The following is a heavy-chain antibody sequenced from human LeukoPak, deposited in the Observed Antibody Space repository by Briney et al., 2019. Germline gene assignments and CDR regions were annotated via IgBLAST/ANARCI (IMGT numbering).Heavy chain of an antibody. CDR2: INHSGST. CDR3: ARVHLKYYYDSSGYSPFDY. J-gene: IGHJ4*02. CDR1: GGSFSGYY. Sequence: PSETLSLTCAVYGGSFSGYYWSWIRQPPGKGLEWIGEINHSGSTNYNPSLKSRVTISVDTSKNQFSLNLSCVTAADTAVYYCARVHLKYYYDSSGYSPFDYWGQGTLVTVS. D-gene: IGHD3-22*01. V-gene: IGHV4-34*01.